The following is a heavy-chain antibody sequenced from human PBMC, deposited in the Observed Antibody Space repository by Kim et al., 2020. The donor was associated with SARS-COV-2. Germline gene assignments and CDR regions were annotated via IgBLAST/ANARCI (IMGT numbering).Heavy chain of an antibody. CDR1: GGSFNDYY. D-gene: IGHD3-10*01. CDR3: AGGQDVDSGRYGGMDV. J-gene: IGHJ6*02. Sequence: SETLSLTCAVYGGSFNDYYWSWIRQPPGKGLEWIGEINHSGSTNYNTSLRSRVIISVDTSKNQFSLKLSSVTAVDTAVYYCAGGQDVDSGRYGGMDVWG. CDR2: INHSGST. V-gene: IGHV4-34*01.